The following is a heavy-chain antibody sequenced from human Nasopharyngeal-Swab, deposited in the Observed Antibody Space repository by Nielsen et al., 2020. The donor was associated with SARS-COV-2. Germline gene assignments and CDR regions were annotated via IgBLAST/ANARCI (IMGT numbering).Heavy chain of an antibody. Sequence: GESLKISCAASGFTFSSYSMNWVRQAPGKGLEWVSSISSSSSYIYYADSVKGRFTISRDNAKNSLYLQMNSLRAEGTAVYYCARGVGAYGSGPLFDYWGQGTLVTVSS. J-gene: IGHJ4*02. D-gene: IGHD3-10*01. CDR1: GFTFSSYS. CDR2: ISSSSSYI. CDR3: ARGVGAYGSGPLFDY. V-gene: IGHV3-21*01.